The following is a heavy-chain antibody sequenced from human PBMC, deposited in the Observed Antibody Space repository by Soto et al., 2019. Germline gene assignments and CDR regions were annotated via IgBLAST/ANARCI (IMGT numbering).Heavy chain of an antibody. J-gene: IGHJ4*02. V-gene: IGHV4-31*03. CDR2: IYHTGST. Sequence: SETLSLTCTVSGGSIASGGYYWTWIRQHPGKGLEWIGYIYHTGSTYYNPSLKSRVSISVDTSKNQFSLKLSSVTAADTAVYNCARGVPAASMPYFDYWGQGTLVTVSS. CDR1: GGSIASGGYY. D-gene: IGHD2-2*01. CDR3: ARGVPAASMPYFDY.